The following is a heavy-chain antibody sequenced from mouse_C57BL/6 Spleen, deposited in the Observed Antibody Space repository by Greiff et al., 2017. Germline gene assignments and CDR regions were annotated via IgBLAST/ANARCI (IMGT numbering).Heavy chain of an antibody. CDR1: GFTFTDYY. D-gene: IGHD2-3*01. CDR2: IRNKANGYTT. J-gene: IGHJ2*01. Sequence: EVQLMESGGGLVQPGGSLSLSCAASGFTFTDYYMSWVRQPPGKALEWLGFIRNKANGYTTEYSASVKGRFTISRDNSQSILYLQMNALRAEDSATYDCARYGDGYYDFDYWGQGTTLTVSS. CDR3: ARYGDGYYDFDY. V-gene: IGHV7-3*01.